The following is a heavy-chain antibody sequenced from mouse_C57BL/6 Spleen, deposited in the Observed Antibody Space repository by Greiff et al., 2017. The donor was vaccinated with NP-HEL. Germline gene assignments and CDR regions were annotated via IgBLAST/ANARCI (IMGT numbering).Heavy chain of an antibody. Sequence: DVHLVESGGDLVKPGGSLKLSCAASGFTFSSYGMSWVRQTPDKRLEWVATISSGGSYTYYPDSVKGRFTISRDNAKNTLYLQMSSLKSEDTAMYYCARHGYYGSSDWYFDVWGTGTTVTVSS. V-gene: IGHV5-6*01. D-gene: IGHD1-1*01. J-gene: IGHJ1*03. CDR3: ARHGYYGSSDWYFDV. CDR2: ISSGGSYT. CDR1: GFTFSSYG.